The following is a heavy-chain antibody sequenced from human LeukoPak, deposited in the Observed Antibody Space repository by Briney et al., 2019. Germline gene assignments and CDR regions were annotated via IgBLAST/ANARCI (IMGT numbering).Heavy chain of an antibody. CDR2: IDTAGNT. CDR3: ANWDSGSYSFDY. D-gene: IGHD1-26*01. CDR1: EFTFSNYD. Sequence: GGSLRLSCAASEFTFSNYDMHWVRQATGKGLEWVSTIDTAGNTWYPASVKGRFTISRDNAKNSLYLQMNSLRAEDTAVYYCANWDSGSYSFDYWGQGTLVTVSS. V-gene: IGHV3-13*01. J-gene: IGHJ4*02.